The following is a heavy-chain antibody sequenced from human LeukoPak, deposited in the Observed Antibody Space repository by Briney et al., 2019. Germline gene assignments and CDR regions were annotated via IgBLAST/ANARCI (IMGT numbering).Heavy chain of an antibody. CDR1: GFTFSSYG. CDR2: ISYDGSNK. D-gene: IGHD6-6*01. J-gene: IGHJ3*01. Sequence: GGSLRLSRAASGFTFSSYGMHWVRQAPGKGLEWVAVISYDGSNKYYADSVKGRFTISRDNSKNTLYLQMNSLRAEDTAVYYCARSSYSSSSSVWGQGTMVTVSS. V-gene: IGHV3-30*03. CDR3: ARSSYSSSSSV.